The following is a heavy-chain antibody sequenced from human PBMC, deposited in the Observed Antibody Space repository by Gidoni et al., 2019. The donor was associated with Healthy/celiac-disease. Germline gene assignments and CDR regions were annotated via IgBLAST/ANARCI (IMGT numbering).Heavy chain of an antibody. D-gene: IGHD2-2*01. CDR1: GGTFSSYA. CDR3: ARDRGSCSSTSCYHYYYYGMDV. CDR2: IIPIFGTA. V-gene: IGHV1-69*01. Sequence: QVQLVQSGAEVKKPGSSVKVSCKASGGTFSSYAISWVRQAPGQGLEWMGGIIPIFGTANYAQKFQGRVTITADESTSTAYMELSSLRSEDTAVYYCARDRGSCSSTSCYHYYYYGMDVWGQGTTVTVSS. J-gene: IGHJ6*02.